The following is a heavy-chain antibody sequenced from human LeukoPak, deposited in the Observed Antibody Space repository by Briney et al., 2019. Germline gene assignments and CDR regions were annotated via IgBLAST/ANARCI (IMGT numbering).Heavy chain of an antibody. D-gene: IGHD2/OR15-2a*01. CDR3: ARGGVTTFLGNYYYGMDV. CDR2: MNPNSGNT. J-gene: IGHJ6*02. V-gene: IGHV1-8*01. CDR1: GYTFTSYD. Sequence: ASVKVSCKASGYTFTSYDINWVRQATGQGLEWMGWMNPNSGNTGYAQKFQGRVTMTRNTSISTAYMELSSLRSEDTAVYYCARGGVTTFLGNYYYGMDVWGQGTTVTVSS.